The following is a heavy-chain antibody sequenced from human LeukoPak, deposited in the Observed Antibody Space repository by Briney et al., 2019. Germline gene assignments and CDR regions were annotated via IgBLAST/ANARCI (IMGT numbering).Heavy chain of an antibody. J-gene: IGHJ6*02. V-gene: IGHV3-74*01. CDR2: ITNDGSST. D-gene: IGHD4-17*01. Sequence: GGSLRLSCAASGLTFSSHWMHWVRQAPGKGLVWVSRITNDGSSTTYADSVKGRFTMSRDNAKNTLYLQMNSLRGEDTAVYYCTRDRRYGGMDVWGQGTTVTVSS. CDR3: TRDRRYGGMDV. CDR1: GLTFSSHW.